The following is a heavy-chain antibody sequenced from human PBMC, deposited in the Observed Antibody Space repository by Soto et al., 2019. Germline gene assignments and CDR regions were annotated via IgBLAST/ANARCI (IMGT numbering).Heavy chain of an antibody. Sequence: GSLRLSCAASGFIFSDYYMEWVRQAPGKGLEWVARSRNKDNRYTTEHAASVKGRFTISREDSKNLLYLQMNSLKTEDTAVYYCVRTLPLMDVWGQGTTVTVS. V-gene: IGHV3-72*01. J-gene: IGHJ6*02. CDR3: VRTLPLMDV. CDR2: SRNKDNRYTT. CDR1: GFIFSDYY.